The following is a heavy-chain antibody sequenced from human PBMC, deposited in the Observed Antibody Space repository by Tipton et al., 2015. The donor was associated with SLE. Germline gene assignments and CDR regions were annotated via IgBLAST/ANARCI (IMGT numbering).Heavy chain of an antibody. D-gene: IGHD6-13*01. J-gene: IGHJ4*02. CDR2: ISSSSSYI. CDR3: ARDLSSSNLFDY. Sequence: SLRLSCAAPGFTFSSYSMNWVRQAPGKGLEWVSSISSSSSYIYYADSVKGRFTISRDNAKNSLYLQMNSLRAEDTAVYYCARDLSSSNLFDYWGQGTLVTVSS. CDR1: GFTFSSYS. V-gene: IGHV3-21*01.